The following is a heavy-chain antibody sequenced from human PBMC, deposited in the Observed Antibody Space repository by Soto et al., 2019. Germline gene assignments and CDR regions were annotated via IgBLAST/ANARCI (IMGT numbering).Heavy chain of an antibody. CDR3: ARPTYGYNYFDY. Sequence: ETLSLTCAVSGYSISSGYYWGWIRQPPGKGLEWIGSIYHSGSTYYNPSLKSRVTISVDTSKNQFSLKLSSVTAADTAVYYCARPTYGYNYFDYWGQGTLVTVSS. J-gene: IGHJ4*02. CDR1: GYSISSGYY. V-gene: IGHV4-38-2*01. CDR2: IYHSGST. D-gene: IGHD4-17*01.